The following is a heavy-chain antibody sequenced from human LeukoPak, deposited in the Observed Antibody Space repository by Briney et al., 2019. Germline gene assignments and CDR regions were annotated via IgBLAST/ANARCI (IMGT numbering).Heavy chain of an antibody. J-gene: IGHJ4*02. CDR1: GFTFSSYA. Sequence: GGSLRLSCAASGFTFSSYAMSWVRQAPGKGLEWVSSISSSSSYIYYADSVKGRFTISRDNAENSLYLQMNSLRAEDTAVYYCARGAASDYWGQGTLVTVSS. CDR3: ARGAASDY. V-gene: IGHV3-21*01. CDR2: ISSSSSYI. D-gene: IGHD2-15*01.